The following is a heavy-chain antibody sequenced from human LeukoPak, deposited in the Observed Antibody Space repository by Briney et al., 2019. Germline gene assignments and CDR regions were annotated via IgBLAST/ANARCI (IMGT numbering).Heavy chain of an antibody. CDR1: GYTFTGYY. V-gene: IGHV1-2*02. CDR2: INPNSGGT. CDR3: ARDQGEVVGATDAFDI. J-gene: IGHJ3*02. Sequence: ASVKVSCKASGYTFTGYYMHWVRQAPGQGLEWMGWINPNSGGTNYAQKFQGRVTMTRDTSISTAYMELSRLRSDDTAVYYCARDQGEVVGATDAFDIWGQGTMVTVPS. D-gene: IGHD1-26*01.